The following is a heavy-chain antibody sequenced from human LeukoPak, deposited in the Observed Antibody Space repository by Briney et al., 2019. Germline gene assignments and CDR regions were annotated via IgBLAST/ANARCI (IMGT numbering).Heavy chain of an antibody. V-gene: IGHV3-21*01. CDR2: ISASPYI. CDR1: GFTFSSYS. J-gene: IGHJ3*02. D-gene: IGHD2/OR15-2a*01. Sequence: GGSLRLSCAASGFTFSSYSMSWARQAPGKGLEWVSSISASPYIYYADSVKGRFTISRDDSKNSLYLQMNSLRAEDTAQYYCARGGLSGQRTDLFDIWGQGTMVTVSS. CDR3: ARGGLSGQRTDLFDI.